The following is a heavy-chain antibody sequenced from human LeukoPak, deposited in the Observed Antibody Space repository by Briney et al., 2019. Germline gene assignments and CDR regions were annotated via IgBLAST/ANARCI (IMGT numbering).Heavy chain of an antibody. Sequence: SETLSLTCTVSGGSISSYYWSWIRQPAGKGLEWIGRFYTSGSTNYNPSLKSRVTISVDTSKNQFSLRLSSVTAADTAVYYCARDEWELSFDYWGQGALVTVSS. J-gene: IGHJ4*02. D-gene: IGHD1-26*01. CDR2: FYTSGST. CDR3: ARDEWELSFDY. V-gene: IGHV4-4*07. CDR1: GGSISSYY.